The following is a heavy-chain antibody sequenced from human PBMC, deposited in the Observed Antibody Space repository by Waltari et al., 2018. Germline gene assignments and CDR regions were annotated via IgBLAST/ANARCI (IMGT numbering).Heavy chain of an antibody. J-gene: IGHJ6*02. D-gene: IGHD3-3*01. CDR1: GGSISSSSYY. CDR3: ARHPKDYDFWSGYYNYYYGMDV. Sequence: QLQLQESGPGLVKPSETLSLTCTVSGGSISSSSYYWGWIRQPPVQWREWIGSIYYSGSTYYNPSLKSRVTISVDTSKNQFSLKLSSVTAADTAVYYCARHPKDYDFWSGYYNYYYGMDVWGQGTTVTVSS. V-gene: IGHV4-39*01. CDR2: IYYSGST.